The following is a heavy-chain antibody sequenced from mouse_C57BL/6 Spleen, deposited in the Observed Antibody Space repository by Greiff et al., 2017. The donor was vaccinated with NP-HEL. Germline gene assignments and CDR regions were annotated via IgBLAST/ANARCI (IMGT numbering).Heavy chain of an antibody. Sequence: QVQLQQSGAELVKPGASVKMSCKASGYTFTSYWITWVKQRPGQGLEWIGDIYPGSGSTNYNEKFKSKATLTVDTSSSTAYMQLSSLTSEDSAVYYCARESITTVAAYWGQGTLVTVSA. CDR1: GYTFTSYW. CDR2: IYPGSGST. CDR3: ARESITTVAAY. J-gene: IGHJ3*01. D-gene: IGHD1-1*01. V-gene: IGHV1-55*01.